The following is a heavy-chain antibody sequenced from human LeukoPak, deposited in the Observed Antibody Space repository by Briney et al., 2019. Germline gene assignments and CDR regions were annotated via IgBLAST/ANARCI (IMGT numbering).Heavy chain of an antibody. J-gene: IGHJ5*02. CDR1: GYTFTGYY. CDR3: ARDYYCSGGTCSDCFDP. Sequence: ASVKVSCKASGYTFTGYYMHWVRQAPGQGLEWMGWISAYNGKTNYARNFQGRVAMTTDTSTSTAYVELRSLRSDDTAVYYCARDYYCSGGTCSDCFDPWGQGTLVTVSS. V-gene: IGHV1-18*04. CDR2: ISAYNGKT. D-gene: IGHD2-15*01.